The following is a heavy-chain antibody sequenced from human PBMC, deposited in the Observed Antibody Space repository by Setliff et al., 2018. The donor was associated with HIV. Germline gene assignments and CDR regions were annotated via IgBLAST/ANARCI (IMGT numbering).Heavy chain of an antibody. D-gene: IGHD3-22*01. J-gene: IGHJ4*01. V-gene: IGHV3-7*03. Sequence: GGSLRLSCVVSEFIFSNYWMSWVRQAPGKGLEWVANIRQDGGEKYYVDSVKGRFTISRDNAKKSLYLDMNSLRVEDTAVYFCASSRPPDDSSGYLDHWGQGTLVTVSS. CDR1: EFIFSNYW. CDR2: IRQDGGEK. CDR3: ASSRPPDDSSGYLDH.